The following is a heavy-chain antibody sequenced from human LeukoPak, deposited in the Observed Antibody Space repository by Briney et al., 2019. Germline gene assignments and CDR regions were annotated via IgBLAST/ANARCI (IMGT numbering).Heavy chain of an antibody. J-gene: IGHJ4*02. CDR3: AKDRENSGSYYFDY. CDR2: ISYDGSNK. V-gene: IGHV3-30*18. D-gene: IGHD1-26*01. CDR1: GFTFSSYG. Sequence: PGGSLRLSCAASGFTFSSYGMHWVRQAPGKGLEWVAVISYDGSNKYYADCGKGRFTIYRENCKNTLYLQMNSLRAEDTAVYYCAKDRENSGSYYFDYWGQGTLVTVSS.